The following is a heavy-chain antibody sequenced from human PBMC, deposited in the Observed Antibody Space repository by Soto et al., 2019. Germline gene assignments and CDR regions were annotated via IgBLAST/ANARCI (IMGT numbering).Heavy chain of an antibody. CDR3: AGGTGDYGDYPFWY. V-gene: IGHV1-69*02. CDR2: IIPILGIA. J-gene: IGHJ4*02. D-gene: IGHD4-17*01. CDR1: GGTFSSYT. Sequence: QVQLVQSGAEVKKPGSSVKVSCKASGGTFSSYTISWVRQAPGQGLEWMGRIIPILGIANYAQKFQGRVTITADKSTSTAYMELSSLRSEDTAVYYCAGGTGDYGDYPFWYWGQGTLVTVSS.